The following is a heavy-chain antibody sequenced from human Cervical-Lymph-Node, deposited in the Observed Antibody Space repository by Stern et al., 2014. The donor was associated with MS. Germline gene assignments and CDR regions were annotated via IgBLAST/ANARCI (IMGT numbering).Heavy chain of an antibody. CDR2: TSAYNGNT. J-gene: IGHJ4*02. D-gene: IGHD6-13*01. CDR3: ARDSGYSSSWYPWYFDY. V-gene: IGHV1-18*01. CDR1: GYTFTSYG. Sequence: VQLVESGAEVKKPGASVKVSCKASGYTFTSYGISWVRQAPGQGLEWMGWTSAYNGNTNHAQKLQGRVTMTTDTSTSTAYMELRSLRSDDTAVYYCARDSGYSSSWYPWYFDYWGQGTLVTVSS.